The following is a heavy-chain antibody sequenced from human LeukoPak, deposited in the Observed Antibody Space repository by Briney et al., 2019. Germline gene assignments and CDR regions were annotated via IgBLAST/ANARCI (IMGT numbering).Heavy chain of an antibody. CDR1: GYTFTSYY. V-gene: IGHV1-46*01. Sequence: ASVKVSCKASGYTFTSYYMHWVRQAPGQGLEWMGLINPTGGSTGYAQKFQGRVTMTRDTSIGTAYMELSRLRSDDTAVYYCARVGGYSYGYASSYYFDYWGQGTLVTVSS. J-gene: IGHJ4*02. D-gene: IGHD5-18*01. CDR2: INPTGGST. CDR3: ARVGGYSYGYASSYYFDY.